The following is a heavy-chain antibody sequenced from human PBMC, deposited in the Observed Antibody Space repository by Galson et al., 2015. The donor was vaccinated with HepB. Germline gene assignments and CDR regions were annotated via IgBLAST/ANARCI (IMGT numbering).Heavy chain of an antibody. CDR2: IVVGSGNT. CDR1: GFTFTSSA. V-gene: IGHV1-58*01. D-gene: IGHD3-3*01. Sequence: VKVSCKASGFTFTSSAVQWVRQARGQRLEWIGWIVVGSGNTNYAQKFQERVTITRDMSTSTAYMELSSLRSEDTAAYYCAASYYDFWSGYYWWFDPWGQGTLVTVSS. J-gene: IGHJ5*02. CDR3: AASYYDFWSGYYWWFDP.